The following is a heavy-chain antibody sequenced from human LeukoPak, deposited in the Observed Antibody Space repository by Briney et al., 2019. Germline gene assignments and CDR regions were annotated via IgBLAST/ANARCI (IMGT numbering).Heavy chain of an antibody. CDR2: IYYSGST. J-gene: IGHJ4*02. D-gene: IGHD3-22*01. Sequence: SETLSLTCTVSGGSISSGGYYWSWIRQHPGKGLEWIGYIYYSGSTYYNPSLKSRVTISVDTSKNQFSLKLSSVTAADTAAYYCAREVRYYDSSGYYRSIGPFDYWGQGTLVTVSS. V-gene: IGHV4-31*03. CDR3: AREVRYYDSSGYYRSIGPFDY. CDR1: GGSISSGGYY.